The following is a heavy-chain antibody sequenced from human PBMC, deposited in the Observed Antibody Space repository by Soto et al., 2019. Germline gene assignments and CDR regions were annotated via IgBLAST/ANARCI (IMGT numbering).Heavy chain of an antibody. CDR1: GASIRNYY. Sequence: SETLSLTCTVSGASIRNYYWSWIRQPPGKGLELIGYIYYSGSTNYNPSLKSRVTISVDRSKNQFSLKLSSVTAADTAVYFCARATDLYYFDNWGQGTLVTVSS. CDR3: ARATDLYYFDN. V-gene: IGHV4-59*01. CDR2: IYYSGST. D-gene: IGHD1-1*01. J-gene: IGHJ4*02.